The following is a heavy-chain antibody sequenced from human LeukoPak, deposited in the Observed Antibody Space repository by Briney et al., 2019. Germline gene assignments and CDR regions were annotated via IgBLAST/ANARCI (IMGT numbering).Heavy chain of an antibody. CDR1: GFDFWGFW. J-gene: IGHJ1*01. Sequence: PGGSLRLSCAASGFDFWGFWMSWVRQAPGKGLEWVASIMEDGGEKYYVDSVKGRFTISRDNAKNSLFLQMDSLRTEDTAVYYCARRGYSFGWEPWGQGTLVTVSS. V-gene: IGHV3-7*02. CDR2: IMEDGGEK. CDR3: ARRGYSFGWEP. D-gene: IGHD5-18*01.